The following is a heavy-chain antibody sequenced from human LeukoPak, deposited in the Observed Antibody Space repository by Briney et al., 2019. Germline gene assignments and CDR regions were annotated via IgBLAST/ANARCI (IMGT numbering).Heavy chain of an antibody. J-gene: IGHJ4*02. Sequence: GGSLRLSCAASGFTFSRYAMSWVRQAPGKGLEWVSTIGAGGDNTYYADSVKGRFTISRGNSKNTLYLQMNTLGAEDTAVYYCAKRLMGTVTTYFDYWGQGTLVTVSS. D-gene: IGHD4-17*01. V-gene: IGHV3-23*01. CDR1: GFTFSRYA. CDR2: IGAGGDNT. CDR3: AKRLMGTVTTYFDY.